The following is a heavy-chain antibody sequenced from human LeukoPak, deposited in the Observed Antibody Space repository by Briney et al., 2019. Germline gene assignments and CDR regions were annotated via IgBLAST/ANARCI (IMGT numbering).Heavy chain of an antibody. CDR1: SGSISSYY. CDR2: IYYSGST. V-gene: IGHV4-59*08. Sequence: PSETLSPTCTVSSGSISSYYWSGIRQPPGNGLEWIGYIYYSGSTNYNPSLKTPLTISVDASKNQFCLKLSSVTATDTAVYYCASLTTVTQGYFDSWGQGTLITVSS. J-gene: IGHJ4*02. CDR3: ASLTTVTQGYFDS. D-gene: IGHD4-17*01.